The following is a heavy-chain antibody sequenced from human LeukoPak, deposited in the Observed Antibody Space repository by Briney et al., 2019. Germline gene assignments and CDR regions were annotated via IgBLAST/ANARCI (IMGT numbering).Heavy chain of an antibody. CDR3: ARMYYYGSGSDYLNWFDP. CDR2: IYSSGHT. V-gene: IGHV4-39*07. J-gene: IGHJ5*02. Sequence: SETLSLTCTVSGGSLRGSGYYWAWIRQPPGKGLEWIGSIYSSGHTYYNPSLKSRVTISVHTSKNQFSLKLSSVTAADTAIYFCARMYYYGSGSDYLNWFDPWGQGTLVTVSS. D-gene: IGHD3-10*01. CDR1: GGSLRGSGYY.